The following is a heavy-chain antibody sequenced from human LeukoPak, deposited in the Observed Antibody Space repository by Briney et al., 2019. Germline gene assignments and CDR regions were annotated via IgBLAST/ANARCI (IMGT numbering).Heavy chain of an antibody. D-gene: IGHD3-9*01. CDR1: GFTFNTYS. CDR3: AKGLRYLGGPWDTFDI. J-gene: IGHJ3*02. CDR2: IDSSGGYM. V-gene: IGHV3-21*04. Sequence: PGGSLRLSCEASGFTFNTYSMNWARQAPGKGLEWVSSIDSSGGYMFYADSVKGRFIISRDNSKNTLYLQMNSLRAEDTAVYYCAKGLRYLGGPWDTFDIWGQGTMVTVSS.